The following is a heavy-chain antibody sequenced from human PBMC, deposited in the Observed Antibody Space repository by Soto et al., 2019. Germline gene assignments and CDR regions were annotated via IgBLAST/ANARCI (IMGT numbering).Heavy chain of an antibody. CDR2: IWYDGSNK. CDR1: GFTFSSYG. D-gene: IGHD2-21*01. CDR3: ASFAYRGTHIDY. J-gene: IGHJ4*02. Sequence: QVQLVESGGGVVQPGRSLRLSCAASGFTFSSYGMHWVRQAPGKGLEWVAVIWYDGSNKYYADSVKGRFTISRDNYKNTPYLQMNSLRAEDTAVYYCASFAYRGTHIDYWGQGTLVTVSS. V-gene: IGHV3-33*01.